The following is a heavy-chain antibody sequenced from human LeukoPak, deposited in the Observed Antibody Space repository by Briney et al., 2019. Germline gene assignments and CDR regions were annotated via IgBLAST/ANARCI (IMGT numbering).Heavy chain of an antibody. CDR1: EFTFSNYK. CDR2: ISSSSYI. CDR3: AKDRSGMAYHFDF. V-gene: IGHV3-69-1*02. Sequence: PGGSLRLSCAASEFTFSNYKMNWVRQAPGKGLEWVSSISSSSYIYYADSVRGRFTISRDNSKNTLYLQMDSLRAEDTAVYYCAKDRSGMAYHFDFWGQGALVTVSS. J-gene: IGHJ4*02. D-gene: IGHD2-2*02.